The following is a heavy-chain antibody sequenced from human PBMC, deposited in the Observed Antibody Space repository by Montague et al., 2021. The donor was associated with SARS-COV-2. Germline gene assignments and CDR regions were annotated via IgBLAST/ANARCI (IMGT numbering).Heavy chain of an antibody. Sequence: SETLSLTCAVYGGSFTDYFWTWIRQPPGKGLEWFGEINHRGTSNYNPSLKSRVSISVDTSKNQLSLYLGSVTAADTAVYYCARGRQHFNMIVVVMTGGEYYFDYWGQGTLVTVSS. CDR1: GGSFTDYF. CDR2: INHRGTS. D-gene: IGHD3-22*01. V-gene: IGHV4-34*01. J-gene: IGHJ4*02. CDR3: ARGRQHFNMIVVVMTGGEYYFDY.